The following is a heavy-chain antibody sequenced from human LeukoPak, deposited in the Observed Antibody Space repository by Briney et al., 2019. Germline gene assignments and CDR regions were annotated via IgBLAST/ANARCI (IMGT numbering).Heavy chain of an antibody. CDR3: TREKSYGYIRADS. CDR1: GGSFSGYY. D-gene: IGHD3-16*01. Sequence: TSETLSLTCAVYGGSFSGYYWSWIRQPPGKGLEWIGEINHSGSTNYNPSLKSRVTISIDTSKNQLSLRLSSVTAADTAVYYCTREKSYGYIRADSWGQGTLVAVSS. V-gene: IGHV4-34*01. CDR2: INHSGST. J-gene: IGHJ4*02.